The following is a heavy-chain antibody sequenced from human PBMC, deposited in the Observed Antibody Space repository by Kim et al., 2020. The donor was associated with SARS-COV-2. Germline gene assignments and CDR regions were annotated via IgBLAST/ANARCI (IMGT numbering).Heavy chain of an antibody. V-gene: IGHV3-21*01. CDR3: ARNDYYGSGSYSYYYYYGMDV. J-gene: IGHJ6*02. CDR2: ISSSSSYI. Sequence: GGSLRLSCAASGFTFSSYSMNWVRQAPGKGLEWVSSISSSSSYIYYADSVKGRFTISRDNAKNSLYLQMNSLRAEDTAVYYCARNDYYGSGSYSYYYYYGMDVWGQGTTVTVSS. CDR1: GFTFSSYS. D-gene: IGHD3-10*01.